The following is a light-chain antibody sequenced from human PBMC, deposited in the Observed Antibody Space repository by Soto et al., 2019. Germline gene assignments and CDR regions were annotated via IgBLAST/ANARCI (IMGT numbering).Light chain of an antibody. CDR2: EVS. J-gene: IGLJ1*01. V-gene: IGLV2-23*02. CDR1: STNVGTYQA. Sequence: QSALTQPASVSGSPGQSVTISCTGTSTNVGTYQAISWYQQHPGKAPKLILYEVSQRPSGVSDRFSGPKSGNTASLTISGLQAEDEADYHCCSYASSSTYVFGTGTKLTVL. CDR3: CSYASSSTYV.